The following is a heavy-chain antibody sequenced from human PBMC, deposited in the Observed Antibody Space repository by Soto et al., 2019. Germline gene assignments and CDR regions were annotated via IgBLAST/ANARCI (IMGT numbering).Heavy chain of an antibody. CDR1: GFTFSSYS. CDR2: ISSSSYI. CDR3: ARGLYDILTYMDV. Sequence: GGSLRLSCAASGFTFSSYSMNWVRQAPGKGLEWVSSISSSSYIYYADSVKGRFTISRDNAKNSLYLQMNSLRAEDTAVYYRARGLYDILTYMDVWGKGTTVTVSS. D-gene: IGHD3-9*01. J-gene: IGHJ6*03. V-gene: IGHV3-21*01.